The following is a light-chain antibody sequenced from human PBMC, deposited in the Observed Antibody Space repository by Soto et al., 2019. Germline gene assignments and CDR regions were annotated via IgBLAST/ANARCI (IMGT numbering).Light chain of an antibody. J-gene: IGKJ4*01. V-gene: IGKV3-15*01. CDR3: QQYYHWPVT. Sequence: EIVLTQSPATLSLSPGERVTLSCMASRTVSNRLAWYQHKPGQAPRLLISGASTGATGIPPRFRGSGSGTEFTLTVDTLQSEDIAIYYCQQYYHWPVTFGGGTKVDIK. CDR2: GAS. CDR1: RTVSNR.